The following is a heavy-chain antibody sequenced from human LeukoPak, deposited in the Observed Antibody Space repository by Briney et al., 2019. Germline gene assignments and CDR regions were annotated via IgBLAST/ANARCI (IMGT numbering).Heavy chain of an antibody. V-gene: IGHV4-59*11. J-gene: IGHJ5*02. CDR1: GGSISSHY. CDR2: IYYSGST. Sequence: SETLSLTCTVSGGSISSHYWSWTRQPPGKGLEWIGYIYYSGSTNYNPSLKSRVIISVDTSKDQFSLKLSSVTAADTAVYYCARDSRTYCSGDTCYARWFDRWGQGILVTVSS. CDR3: ARDSRTYCSGDTCYARWFDR. D-gene: IGHD2-15*01.